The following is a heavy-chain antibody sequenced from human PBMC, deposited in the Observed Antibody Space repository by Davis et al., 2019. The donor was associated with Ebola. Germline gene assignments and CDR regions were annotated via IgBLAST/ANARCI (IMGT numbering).Heavy chain of an antibody. CDR1: GFIFNTYM. CDR3: ARDPVGPTTGYFDS. V-gene: IGHV3-21*01. CDR2: ISSRSSYV. D-gene: IGHD1-26*01. J-gene: IGHJ4*02. Sequence: GESLKISCAASGFIFNTYMMNWVRQAPGKGLEWVSSISSRSSYVYYADSVKGRFTVSRDNAKNSLYLQMDSLRAEDTAMYFCARDPVGPTTGYFDSWGQGTLVTVSS.